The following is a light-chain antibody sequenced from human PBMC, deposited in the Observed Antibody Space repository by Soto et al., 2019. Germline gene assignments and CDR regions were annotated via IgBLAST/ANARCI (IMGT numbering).Light chain of an antibody. V-gene: IGKV3-11*01. Sequence: EVGLTQSPATLSLSPGERATLSCRASQSISSFLAWYQQKPGQAPRLLIYGASNRATGIPARFSGSGSGTDFTLTISSLEPEDFAVYYCQQHFNGPITFGQGTRLANK. CDR2: GAS. CDR3: QQHFNGPIT. CDR1: QSISSF. J-gene: IGKJ5*01.